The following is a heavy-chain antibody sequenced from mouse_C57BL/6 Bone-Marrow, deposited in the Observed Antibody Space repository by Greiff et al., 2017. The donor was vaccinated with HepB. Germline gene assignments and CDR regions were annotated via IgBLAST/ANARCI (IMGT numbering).Heavy chain of an antibody. V-gene: IGHV3-6*01. CDR2: ISYDGSN. Sequence: DVKLQESGPGLVKPSQSLSLPCSVTGYSITSGYYWNWIRQFPGNKLEGMGYISYDGSNNYNPHLKNRTSITRDTSKNQFFLKLHSVTTEDTATDYCAKYGGSLYYYAMDYWGQGTSVTVSS. CDR3: AKYGGSLYYYAMDY. CDR1: GYSITSGYY. D-gene: IGHD1-1*01. J-gene: IGHJ4*01.